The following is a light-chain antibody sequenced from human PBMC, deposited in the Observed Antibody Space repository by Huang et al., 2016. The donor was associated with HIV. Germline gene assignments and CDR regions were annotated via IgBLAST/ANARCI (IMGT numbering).Light chain of an antibody. CDR1: QNINKY. CDR2: GAS. V-gene: IGKV1-39*01. J-gene: IGKJ2*01. CDR3: QHSVKTPRT. Sequence: DIQITQSPSSLSASVGDRVTITCLASQNINKYLNWYQQQTGKAPKLLISGASTLQSGVPSSFSGSGSGTDFTLTIRSLQPEDSAVYFCQHSVKTPRTFGQGTKLEI.